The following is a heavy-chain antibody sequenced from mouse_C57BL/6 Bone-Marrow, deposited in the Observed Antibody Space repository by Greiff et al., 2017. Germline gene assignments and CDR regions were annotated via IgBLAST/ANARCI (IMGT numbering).Heavy chain of an antibody. Sequence: EVKLVESGGGLVQPGGSLSLSCAASGFTFTDYYMSWVRQPPGKALEWLGFIRNKANGYTTEYSASVKGRFTISRDNSQSILYLQMNALRAEDSATYYSARTTVVATDYAMDYWGQGTSVTVSS. J-gene: IGHJ4*01. CDR1: GFTFTDYY. CDR2: IRNKANGYTT. CDR3: ARTTVVATDYAMDY. D-gene: IGHD1-1*01. V-gene: IGHV7-3*01.